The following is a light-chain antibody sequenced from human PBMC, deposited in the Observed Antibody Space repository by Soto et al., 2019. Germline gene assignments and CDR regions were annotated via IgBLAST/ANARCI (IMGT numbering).Light chain of an antibody. CDR1: QTINRSF. CDR2: GAS. CDR3: QQYGNVPRT. J-gene: IGKJ1*01. Sequence: EIVLAQSPGTLSLSPGERATLSCRASQTINRSFLAWYQHKPGQAPRLLIYGASSRATGIPDRFSGSGSGTDFILSIIRLEPEDFAVYYCQQYGNVPRTFGQGTKVDIK. V-gene: IGKV3-20*01.